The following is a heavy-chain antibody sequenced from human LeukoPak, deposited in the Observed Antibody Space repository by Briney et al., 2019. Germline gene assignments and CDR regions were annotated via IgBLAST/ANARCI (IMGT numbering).Heavy chain of an antibody. V-gene: IGHV3-53*01. CDR1: GFSVTNNY. J-gene: IGHJ4*02. Sequence: GGSLRLSCAVSGFSVTNNYMSWVRQAPGKGVVWVAVVSVGGGTYYADAVKARFTISRDNSENTLYLETKSLRAEDTAVYYCSRGDGYNFFDYWGQGTLVTVSS. CDR3: SRGDGYNFFDY. CDR2: VSVGGGT. D-gene: IGHD5-24*01.